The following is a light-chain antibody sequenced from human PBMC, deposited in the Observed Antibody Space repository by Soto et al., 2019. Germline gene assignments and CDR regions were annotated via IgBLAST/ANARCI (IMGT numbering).Light chain of an antibody. V-gene: IGKV3-20*01. CDR3: QQYSLSPLT. CDR1: QSVSSSF. Sequence: DIVLTQSPGTLSLSPGERATLSCRASQSVSSSFLAWYQQKGGQAPSLLIYGASSRATGIPDRFSGSGSGTDFTLTISRLEPEDFAVYYCQQYSLSPLTFGGGTKVEIK. CDR2: GAS. J-gene: IGKJ4*01.